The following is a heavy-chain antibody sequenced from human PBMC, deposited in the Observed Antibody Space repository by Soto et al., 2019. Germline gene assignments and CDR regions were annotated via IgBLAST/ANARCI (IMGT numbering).Heavy chain of an antibody. D-gene: IGHD2-21*02. CDR1: GGTFSSYA. J-gene: IGHJ6*02. CDR2: IIPIFGTA. CDR3: ARPKSYCGGDCYPRYYYYYGMDV. V-gene: IGHV1-69*06. Sequence: QMQLVQSGAEVKKPGSSVKVSCKASGGTFSSYAISWVRQAPGQGLEWMGGIIPIFGTANYAQKFQGRVTITADKSTSTAYMELSSLRSEDTAVYYCARPKSYCGGDCYPRYYYYYGMDVWGQGTTVTVSS.